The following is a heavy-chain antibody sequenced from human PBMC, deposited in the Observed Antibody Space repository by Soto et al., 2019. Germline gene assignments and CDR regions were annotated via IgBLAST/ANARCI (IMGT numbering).Heavy chain of an antibody. V-gene: IGHV3-23*01. J-gene: IGHJ5*02. CDR3: AKDRLLCFGGNWFDR. CDR1: GFTFSSYA. D-gene: IGHD3-10*01. CDR2: ISGSVGST. Sequence: WGSRRLSCAASGFTFSSYAMSWVRRAPGKGLEWVSAISGSVGSTYYADSVKGRFTISRDNSKNKLYLQMNSLRAEDTAVYYCAKDRLLCFGGNWFDRWGKGNMVTVSS.